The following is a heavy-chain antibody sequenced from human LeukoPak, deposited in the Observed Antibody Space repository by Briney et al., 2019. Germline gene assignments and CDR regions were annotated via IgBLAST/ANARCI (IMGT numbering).Heavy chain of an antibody. CDR2: INHSGST. Sequence: PSETLSLTCAVYGGSFSGYYWSWIRQPPGKGLEWIGEINHSGSTNYNPSLKSRVTISVDTSKNQFSLKLSSVTAADTAVYYCARGVNGWSYYYGMDVWGQGTTVTVSS. CDR3: ARGVNGWSYYYGMDV. J-gene: IGHJ6*02. D-gene: IGHD6-19*01. V-gene: IGHV4-34*01. CDR1: GGSFSGYY.